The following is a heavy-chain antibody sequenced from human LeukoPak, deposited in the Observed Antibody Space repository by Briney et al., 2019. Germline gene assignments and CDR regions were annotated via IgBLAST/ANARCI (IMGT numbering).Heavy chain of an antibody. J-gene: IGHJ5*02. CDR1: RYTFTRYV. CDR3: ARAWGSGSYFGGHNWFDP. Sequence: ASVKVSCKASRYTFTRYVMNWVRQAPGQGLEGMGWINTNTGNPTYAQGFTGRFVFSLDTSVSTAYLQISSLKAEDTAVYYCARAWGSGSYFGGHNWFDPWGQGTLVTVSS. CDR2: INTNTGNP. V-gene: IGHV7-4-1*02. D-gene: IGHD3-10*01.